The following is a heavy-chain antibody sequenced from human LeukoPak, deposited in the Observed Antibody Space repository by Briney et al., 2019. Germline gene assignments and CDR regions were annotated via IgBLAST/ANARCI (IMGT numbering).Heavy chain of an antibody. CDR3: ARVYGVRGDSSGPAGY. V-gene: IGHV3-7*01. CDR2: IKQDGSEK. J-gene: IGHJ4*02. Sequence: GGSLRLSCAASGFTFSSYWMSWVRQAPGKGLEWVANIKQDGSEKYYVDSVKGRFTISRDNAKNSLYLQMNSPRAEDTAVYYSARVYGVRGDSSGPAGYWGQGTLVTVSS. CDR1: GFTFSSYW. D-gene: IGHD3-22*01.